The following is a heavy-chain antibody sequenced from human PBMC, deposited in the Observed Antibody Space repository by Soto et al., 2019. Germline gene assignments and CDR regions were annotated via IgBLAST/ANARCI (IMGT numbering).Heavy chain of an antibody. CDR2: INHSGST. J-gene: IGHJ5*02. D-gene: IGHD3-22*01. CDR1: GGSVSNGSYY. V-gene: IGHV4-61*01. CDR3: ARKMPTMIVVVIQNWFDP. Sequence: PSETLSLTCTVSGGSVSNGSYYWSWIRQPPGKGLEWIGEINHSGSTNYNPSLKSRVTISVDTSKNQFSLKLSSVTAADTAVYYCARKMPTMIVVVIQNWFDPWGQGTLVTVSS.